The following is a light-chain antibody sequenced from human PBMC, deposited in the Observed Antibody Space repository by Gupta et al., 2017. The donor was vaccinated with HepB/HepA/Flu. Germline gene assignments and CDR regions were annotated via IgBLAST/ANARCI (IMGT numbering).Light chain of an antibody. J-gene: IGLJ3*02. CDR1: SGSVSTKYY. Sequence: QTVVTQEPSFSVSPGGTVTPTCGLSSGSVSTKYYPSWYQQTPGQAPRTLICSTNIRSSGVPDRFSGSILGNKAALTITGAQADDESDYYCVLYLGSGIWVFGGGTKLTVL. CDR3: VLYLGSGIWV. CDR2: STN. V-gene: IGLV8-61*01.